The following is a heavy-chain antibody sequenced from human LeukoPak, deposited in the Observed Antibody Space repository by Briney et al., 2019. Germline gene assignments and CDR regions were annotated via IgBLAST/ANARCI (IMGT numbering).Heavy chain of an antibody. CDR1: GFTFSSYD. CDR3: AKWEYRSGWYGGY. Sequence: QPGGTLRLSCAASGFTFSSYDMSWVRQAPGKGLEWVSGISGSGSSTYYADSVKGRFTISRDNSKNTLYLQMNSLRAEDTAIYYCAKWEYRSGWYGGYWGQGTLVTVSS. V-gene: IGHV3-23*01. CDR2: ISGSGSST. D-gene: IGHD6-19*01. J-gene: IGHJ4*02.